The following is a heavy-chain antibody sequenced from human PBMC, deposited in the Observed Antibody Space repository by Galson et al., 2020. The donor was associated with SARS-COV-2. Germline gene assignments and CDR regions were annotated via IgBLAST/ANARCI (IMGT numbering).Heavy chain of an antibody. CDR1: GFSLSDYY. Sequence: GGSLILSCTVSGFSLSDYYMSWIRQAPGKGLEWIAYIRNGDSATYYAASVRGRFTISKDHAEKSLYLQMSSLRAEDTAVYYCARGPRGFFDYWGHGTLVTVSS. D-gene: IGHD2-15*01. V-gene: IGHV3-11*01. CDR3: ARGPRGFFDY. CDR2: IRNGDSAT. J-gene: IGHJ4*01.